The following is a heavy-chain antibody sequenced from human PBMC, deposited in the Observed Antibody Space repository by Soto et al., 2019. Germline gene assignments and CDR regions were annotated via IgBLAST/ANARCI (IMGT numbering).Heavy chain of an antibody. CDR3: ARVGCSSTSCPHYYYGMDV. J-gene: IGHJ6*02. D-gene: IGHD2-2*01. Sequence: ASVKVSCKAPADTFTSYYIHWVRQAPGHGLEWMGIINPNGGSTRFAQTFQGRITMTTDTSTSTVYMELSRLRSDDTAVYYCARVGCSSTSCPHYYYGMDVWGQGTTV. CDR1: ADTFTSYY. CDR2: INPNGGST. V-gene: IGHV1-46*01.